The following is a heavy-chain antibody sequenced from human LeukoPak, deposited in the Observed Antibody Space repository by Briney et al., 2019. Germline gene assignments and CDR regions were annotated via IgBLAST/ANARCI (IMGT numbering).Heavy chain of an antibody. CDR2: ITCSGGTT. CDR1: GFTFSSYG. D-gene: IGHD2/OR15-2a*01. V-gene: IGHV3-23*01. J-gene: IGHJ6*03. Sequence: GGSLRLSCAASGFTFSSYGMSWVRQAPGKGLEWVSAITCSGGTTYYADSVKGRFAISRDNSKNTLYMQMNSLRAGDTAVYYCAKDRGDHTYFYYYYMDVWGKGTTVTISS. CDR3: AKDRGDHTYFYYYYMDV.